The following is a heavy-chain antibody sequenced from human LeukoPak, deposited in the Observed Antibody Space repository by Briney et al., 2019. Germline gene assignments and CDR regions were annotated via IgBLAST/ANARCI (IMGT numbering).Heavy chain of an antibody. J-gene: IGHJ4*02. D-gene: IGHD3-22*01. CDR2: ISAYNDNT. Sequence: GASVKVSCKASGYTFTSYGISWVRQAPGQGLEWMGWISAYNDNTHYAQKFQGRVTMTTDTSTSTAYMELRSLRSDDTAVYYCARDLDYYDSSGYYGLDYWGQGTLVTVSS. CDR3: ARDLDYYDSSGYYGLDY. CDR1: GYTFTSYG. V-gene: IGHV1-18*01.